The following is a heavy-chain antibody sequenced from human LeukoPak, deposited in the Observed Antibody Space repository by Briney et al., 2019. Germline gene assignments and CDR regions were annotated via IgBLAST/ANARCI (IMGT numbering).Heavy chain of an antibody. D-gene: IGHD6-19*01. CDR3: AKKSSGWYGDYFDY. Sequence: PGGSLRLSCAASGFTFSDYYMSWIRQAPGKGLEWVSDISSTSIYTNYADSVKGRFTISRDNAKNTLYLQMNSLRAEDTAVHYCAKKSSGWYGDYFDYWGQGTLVTVSS. J-gene: IGHJ4*02. V-gene: IGHV3-11*03. CDR2: ISSTSIYT. CDR1: GFTFSDYY.